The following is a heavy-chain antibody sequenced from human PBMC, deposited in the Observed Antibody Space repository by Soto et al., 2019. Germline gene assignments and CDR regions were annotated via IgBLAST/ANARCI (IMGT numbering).Heavy chain of an antibody. CDR2: IYTSGST. CDR3: ARDNIVVVPAANTLNYYYYGMDV. J-gene: IGHJ6*02. D-gene: IGHD2-2*01. V-gene: IGHV4-4*07. Sequence: SETLSLTCTVSGGSISSYYWSWIRQPAGKGLEWIGRIYTSGSTNYNPSLKSRVTMSVDTSKNQFSLKLSSVTAADTAVYYCARDNIVVVPAANTLNYYYYGMDVWVQGTTVT. CDR1: GGSISSYY.